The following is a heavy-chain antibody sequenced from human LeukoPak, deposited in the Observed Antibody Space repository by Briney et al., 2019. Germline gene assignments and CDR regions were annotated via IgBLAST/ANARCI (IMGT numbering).Heavy chain of an antibody. V-gene: IGHV5-51*01. Sequence: ESLKISCKVSGYSFTTYWIGWVRQMPGKGLEWMGVIYPADSDTKYSPSFQGQVTMSVDKSISTAYLQWSSLKVSDTAMYYCARHLGNWFDPWGQGTLVTVSS. CDR2: IYPADSDT. D-gene: IGHD3-16*01. J-gene: IGHJ5*02. CDR1: GYSFTTYW. CDR3: ARHLGNWFDP.